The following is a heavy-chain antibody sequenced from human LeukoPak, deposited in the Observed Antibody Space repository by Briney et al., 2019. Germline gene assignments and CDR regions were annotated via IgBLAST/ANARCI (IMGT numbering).Heavy chain of an antibody. J-gene: IGHJ5*02. CDR1: GVSVSSNSVT. V-gene: IGHV6-1*01. Sequence: SQTLSLTCAISGVSVSSNSVTWNWIRQSPSRGHEWLGRTYYRSTWYNDYAVSVRGRITVNPDTSKNQFSLHLNSVTPEDTAVYYCARRLTQYDCFDPWGQGILVTVSS. CDR3: ARRLTQYDCFDP. CDR2: TYYRSTWYN. D-gene: IGHD2-2*01.